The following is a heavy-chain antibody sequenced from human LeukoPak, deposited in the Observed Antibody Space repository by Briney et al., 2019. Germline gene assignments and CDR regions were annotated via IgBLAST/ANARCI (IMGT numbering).Heavy chain of an antibody. CDR3: ARHVSSVGVAVVITMIDS. CDR1: GASLSSRTSY. Sequence: KASETLSLTCSVSGASLSSRTSYWGWIRQPPGKGLEWIGTIYSSGNTYYNPSLKSRVTIFGDTSKNQLSLRVNSVTAADTAVYYCARHVSSVGVAVVITMIDSWGQGILVTVSS. D-gene: IGHD2-15*01. V-gene: IGHV4-39*01. CDR2: IYSSGNT. J-gene: IGHJ4*02.